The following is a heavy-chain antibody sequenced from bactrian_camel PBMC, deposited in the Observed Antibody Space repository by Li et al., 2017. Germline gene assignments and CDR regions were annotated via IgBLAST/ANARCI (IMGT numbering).Heavy chain of an antibody. V-gene: IGHV3S1*01. CDR2: IYRIGGTT. D-gene: IGHD1*01. Sequence: HVQMVESGARSVLPGGSLRLSCTHSEYTADSACLGWFRQAPGKEREGIAVIYRIGGTTLYADSVKGRFTISQDNTENLVYLQVRSLKSEDDAVYYCAAGFCPLSTSLQVRSWDQGTQVTVS. CDR1: EYTADSAC. CDR3: AAGFCPLSTSLQVRS. J-gene: IGHJ4*01.